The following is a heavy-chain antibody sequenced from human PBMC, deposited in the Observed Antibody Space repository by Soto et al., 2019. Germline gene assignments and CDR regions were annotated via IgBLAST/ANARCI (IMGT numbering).Heavy chain of an antibody. J-gene: IGHJ6*02. CDR1: GYSFSSYR. CDR2: IYPADSET. D-gene: IGHD3-10*01. V-gene: IGHV5-51*01. Sequence: GESRKSSCSGSGYSFSSYRISWVRQMPGKGLEWMGIIYPADSETRYSPSFQGQVTISADKSISTAYLQWSSLKASDTAMYYCARQLMAYGMDVWGQVTTVTVS. CDR3: ARQLMAYGMDV.